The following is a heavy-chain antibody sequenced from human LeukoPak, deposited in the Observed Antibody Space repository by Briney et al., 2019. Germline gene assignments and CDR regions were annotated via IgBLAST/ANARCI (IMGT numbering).Heavy chain of an antibody. V-gene: IGHV1-46*01. Sequence: ASVKVSCKASGYTFTSYYMHWVRQAPGQGLEWMGIINPSGGSTSYAQKFQGRVTMTRDTSTGTVYMELSSLRSEDTAVYYCARGRRGGGVIVTYYFDYWGQGTLVTVSS. CDR2: INPSGGST. D-gene: IGHD3-16*02. J-gene: IGHJ4*02. CDR3: ARGRRGGGVIVTYYFDY. CDR1: GYTFTSYY.